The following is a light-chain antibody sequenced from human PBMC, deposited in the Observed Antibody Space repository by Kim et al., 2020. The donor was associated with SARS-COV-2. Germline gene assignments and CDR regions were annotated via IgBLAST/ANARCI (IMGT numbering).Light chain of an antibody. Sequence: DIQLTHSPPFLSASVGDRVTITCRASQGISTYLAWYQQIPGKAPKLLIYRASNLQSGVPSRFSGSGSGTEFTLTISNLQPEDFAIYYCQQLNSYPWTFGQGTKVEIK. CDR2: RAS. CDR3: QQLNSYPWT. J-gene: IGKJ1*01. V-gene: IGKV1-9*01. CDR1: QGISTY.